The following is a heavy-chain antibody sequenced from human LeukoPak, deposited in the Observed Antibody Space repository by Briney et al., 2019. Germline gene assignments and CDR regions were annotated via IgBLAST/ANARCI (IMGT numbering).Heavy chain of an antibody. Sequence: SETLSLTCTVSGGSISSSSYYWGWIRQPPGKGLKWIGSIYYSGSTYYNPSLKSRVTISVDTSKNQFSLKLSSVTAADTAVYYCARTLDVDTATTNFDYWGQGTLVTVSS. D-gene: IGHD5-18*01. J-gene: IGHJ4*02. V-gene: IGHV4-39*01. CDR1: GGSISSSSYY. CDR2: IYYSGST. CDR3: ARTLDVDTATTNFDY.